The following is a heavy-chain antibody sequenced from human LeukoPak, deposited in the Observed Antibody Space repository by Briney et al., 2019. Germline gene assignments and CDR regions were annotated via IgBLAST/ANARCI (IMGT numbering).Heavy chain of an antibody. D-gene: IGHD6-13*01. CDR1: GGSFSGYY. CDR3: ARDRIAAAAPDAFDI. Sequence: PSETLSLTCAVYGGSFSGYYWSRIRQPPGKGLEWIGEINHSGSTNYNPSLKSRVTISVDTSKNQFSLKLSSVTAADTAVYYCARDRIAAAAPDAFDIWGQGTMVTVSS. V-gene: IGHV4-34*01. CDR2: INHSGST. J-gene: IGHJ3*02.